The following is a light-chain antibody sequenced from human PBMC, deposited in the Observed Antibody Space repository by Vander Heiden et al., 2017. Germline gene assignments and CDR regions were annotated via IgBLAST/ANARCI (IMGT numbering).Light chain of an antibody. Sequence: QTVVTQEASFPVSPGGTVTLTCGLSSGSVSPSYYPSWYQQTPCQAPRTLVYNTNTRSSGVPDRFSGSILGNKAALTITGAQADDESEYYCVLYMNSGIVFGGGTKLTVL. V-gene: IGLV8-61*01. CDR1: SGSVSPSYY. CDR3: VLYMNSGIV. CDR2: NTN. J-gene: IGLJ2*01.